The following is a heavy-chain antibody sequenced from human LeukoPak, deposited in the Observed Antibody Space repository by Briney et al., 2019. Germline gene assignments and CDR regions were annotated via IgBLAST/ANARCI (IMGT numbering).Heavy chain of an antibody. D-gene: IGHD6-19*01. CDR3: ARVAGSTDY. CDR2: MNPNSGYT. V-gene: IGHV1-8*03. CDR1: GYTFTTYD. J-gene: IGHJ4*02. Sequence: ASLKVSCEASGYTFTTYDINWVRQATGQGLEWMGWMNPNSGYTGYAQKFQGRVTITRDTSISTAYMQMRSMRSEATAVYYCARVAGSTDYWGQGTLVTVSS.